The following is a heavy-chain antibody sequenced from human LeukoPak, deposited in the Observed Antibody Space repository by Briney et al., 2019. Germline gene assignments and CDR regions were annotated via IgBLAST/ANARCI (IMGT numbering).Heavy chain of an antibody. J-gene: IGHJ4*02. CDR1: GFTFSNNW. Sequence: TGGSLRLSCAASGFTFSNNWMSWVRQAPGKGLEWVANIKQDGSEKYYVDSVKGRFTISRDNAKNSLYLQMNSLRAEDTAVYYCARARDHLVVVTSYLDYWGQGTLVTVSS. CDR2: IKQDGSEK. CDR3: ARARDHLVVVTSYLDY. V-gene: IGHV3-7*01. D-gene: IGHD2-21*02.